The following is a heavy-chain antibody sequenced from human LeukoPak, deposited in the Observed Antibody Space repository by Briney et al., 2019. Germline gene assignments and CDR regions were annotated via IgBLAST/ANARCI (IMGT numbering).Heavy chain of an antibody. D-gene: IGHD1-26*01. CDR2: IWPGDSDT. CDR3: ARRYSGSYYPEYFDY. Sequence: GESLKISCKGSGYSFTNYWIGWVRQMPGKGLEWMGIIWPGDSDTRYSPSFQGQVTISADKSNSIVYLQWSSLKASDTATYYCARRYSGSYYPEYFDYWGQGTLVTVSS. V-gene: IGHV5-51*01. J-gene: IGHJ4*02. CDR1: GYSFTNYW.